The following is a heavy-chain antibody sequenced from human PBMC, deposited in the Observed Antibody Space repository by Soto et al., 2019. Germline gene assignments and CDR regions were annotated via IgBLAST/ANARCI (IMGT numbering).Heavy chain of an antibody. CDR2: ISWNTGRI. CDR1: GFIFDDYA. J-gene: IGHJ4*02. D-gene: IGHD3-16*01. Sequence: EVQLVESGGALVQPGRALRLSCAGSGFIFDDYAMHWVRQAPGRGLEWVSGISWNTGRIGYADSVRGRFTISRDNAKNSLYLQMNSLRTEDTAFYYCAKGGLEMAAPTDYWGQGTLVTVSS. V-gene: IGHV3-9*01. CDR3: AKGGLEMAAPTDY.